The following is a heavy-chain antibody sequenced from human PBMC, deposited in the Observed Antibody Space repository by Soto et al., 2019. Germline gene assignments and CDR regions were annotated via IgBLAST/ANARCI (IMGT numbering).Heavy chain of an antibody. CDR3: AGVHPLFWFGQLSGRPSYFAD. V-gene: IGHV4-34*01. CDR2: INHSGST. Sequence: QVHLQQWGAGLLKPSETLSLTCAVYGGSFRGYYWSWIRQPPGKGLEWIGEINHSGSTNYIPSLSSGVNISGDTSKDQFWMRLSSVTAADTSVYDCAGVHPLFWFGQLSGRPSYFADWGQGTLVTVPS. CDR1: GGSFRGYY. J-gene: IGHJ4*02. D-gene: IGHD3-10*01.